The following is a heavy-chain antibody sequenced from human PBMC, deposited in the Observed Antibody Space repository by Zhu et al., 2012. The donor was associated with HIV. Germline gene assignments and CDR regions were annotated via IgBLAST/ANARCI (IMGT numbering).Heavy chain of an antibody. CDR3: ARHEVNERSTYYDILTGYPQDAFDI. D-gene: IGHD3-9*01. CDR2: IYYSGST. Sequence: QVQLQESGPGLVKPSETLSLTCTVSGSSISSSSYYWGWIRQPPGKGLEWIGSIYYSGSTYYNPSLKSRVTISVDTSKNQFSLKLSSVTAADTAVYYCARHEVNERSTYYDILTGYPQDAFDIWGQGTMVTVSS. CDR1: GSSISSSSYY. V-gene: IGHV4-39*07. J-gene: IGHJ3*02.